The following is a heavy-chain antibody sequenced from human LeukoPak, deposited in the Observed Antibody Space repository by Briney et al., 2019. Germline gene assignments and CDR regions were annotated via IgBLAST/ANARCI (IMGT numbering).Heavy chain of an antibody. CDR1: GFAFSSFG. CDR3: ANDGHNDWLYYFDY. D-gene: IGHD3-9*01. J-gene: IGHJ4*02. V-gene: IGHV3-30*02. Sequence: GGSLRLSCAASGFAFSSFGMHWVRQAPGKGLEWVAFVRYTGSSTYYVDSVKGRFTISRDNSKSTLYLQMNSLRPEDTAVYYCANDGHNDWLYYFDYWGQGTLVTVSS. CDR2: VRYTGSST.